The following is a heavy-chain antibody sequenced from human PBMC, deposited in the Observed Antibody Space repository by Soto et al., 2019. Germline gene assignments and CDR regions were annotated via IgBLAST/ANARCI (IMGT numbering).Heavy chain of an antibody. V-gene: IGHV3-33*01. CDR1: GFTFSSYG. Sequence: GGSLRLSCAASGFTFSSYGMHWVRQAPGKGLEWVAVIWYDGSNKYYADSVKGRFTISRDNSKNTLYLQMNSLRAEDTAVYYCAREGPKSAEYFQHWGQGTLVTVSS. J-gene: IGHJ1*01. CDR3: AREGPKSAEYFQH. CDR2: IWYDGSNK.